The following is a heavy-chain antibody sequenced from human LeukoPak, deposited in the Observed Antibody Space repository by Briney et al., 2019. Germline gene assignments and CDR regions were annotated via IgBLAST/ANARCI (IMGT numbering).Heavy chain of an antibody. Sequence: GGSLRLSCAASGFTFSSYEMHWVRQAPGKGLEYVSAISSNGDSTYYANFVRGRFIISRDNSKNTLYLQMGSLRPEDMAVYYCARDRPGDVWGEGTTVTVSS. V-gene: IGHV3-64*01. CDR3: ARDRPGDV. CDR1: GFTFSSYE. CDR2: ISSNGDST. J-gene: IGHJ6*04.